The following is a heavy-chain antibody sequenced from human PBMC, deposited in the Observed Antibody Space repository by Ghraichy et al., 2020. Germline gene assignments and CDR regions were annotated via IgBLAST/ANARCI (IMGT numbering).Heavy chain of an antibody. CDR2: IYYTGST. D-gene: IGHD1-26*01. CDR3: ASQVAKSYYGTSANMYYFYY. J-gene: IGHJ4*02. CDR1: GGSISDSSFY. V-gene: IGHV4-39*01. Sequence: ESLNISCTVSGGSISDSSFYWGWIRQPPGKGLEWIESIYYTGSTYYNPSLKSRVTISVDTSKNQFSLKLNSVTAADTAVYYCASQVAKSYYGTSANMYYFYYWGQGTLVTVSS.